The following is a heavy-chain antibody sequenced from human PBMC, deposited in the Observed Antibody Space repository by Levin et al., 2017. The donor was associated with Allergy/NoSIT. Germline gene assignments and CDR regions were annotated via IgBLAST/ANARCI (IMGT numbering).Heavy chain of an antibody. J-gene: IGHJ4*02. V-gene: IGHV2-5*02. D-gene: IGHD6-19*01. CDR2: IYWDNNK. CDR3: AHRRLAVASNFFDY. Sequence: SGPTLVKPPQTLTLTCAFSGFSLSTSGVGVGWIRQPPGKALEWLALIYWDNNKRFSPSLKSRLTITKDTSKNQVVLTMTNMDPVDTATYYCAHRRLAVASNFFDYWGQGTLVTVSS. CDR1: GFSLSTSGVG.